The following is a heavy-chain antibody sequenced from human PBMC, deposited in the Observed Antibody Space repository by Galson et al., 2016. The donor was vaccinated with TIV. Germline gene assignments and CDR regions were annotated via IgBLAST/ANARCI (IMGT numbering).Heavy chain of an antibody. CDR3: ATELYCSSISCYYYYGLDV. D-gene: IGHD2-2*01. CDR1: GYSFLSYG. J-gene: IGHJ6*02. CDR2: ISAYNGDI. V-gene: IGHV1-18*04. Sequence: SVKVSCKASGYSFLSYGMTWVRQAPGRGEWLGWISAYNGDIKSARKFQGRVTMTTDTSTNTAYMELRSLGSDDTAVYYCATELYCSSISCYYYYGLDVWGHGTTVTVSS.